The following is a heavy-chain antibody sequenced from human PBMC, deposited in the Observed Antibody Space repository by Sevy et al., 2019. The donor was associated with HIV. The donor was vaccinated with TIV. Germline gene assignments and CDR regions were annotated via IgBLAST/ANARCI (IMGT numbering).Heavy chain of an antibody. CDR2: ITGSGGAS. CDR1: GFTFTTYA. D-gene: IGHD6-25*01. Sequence: GGSLRLSCAASGFTFTTYAMTWVRQGPRKGLEWVSSITGSGGASYYADSVKGRFTTSRDSSRNIVTLQMNRLRVEDTAVEYCVEARFVGSGWAGSFDYCGQGAMVTVSS. CDR3: VEARFVGSGWAGSFDY. J-gene: IGHJ4*02. V-gene: IGHV3-23*01.